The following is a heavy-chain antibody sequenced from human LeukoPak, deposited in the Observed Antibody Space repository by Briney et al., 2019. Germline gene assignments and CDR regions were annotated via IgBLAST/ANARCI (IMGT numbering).Heavy chain of an antibody. CDR1: GYTFTSYG. J-gene: IGHJ4*02. CDR2: ISAYNGNT. CDR3: ARGSHRLYDYVWGTYESKDY. V-gene: IGHV1-18*01. D-gene: IGHD3-16*01. Sequence: VASVKVSCKASGYTFTSYGISWVRQAPGQGLEWMGWISAYNGNTNYVQKFQGRVTMTTDTSTHTAYMELRSLRSDDTAVYYCARGSHRLYDYVWGTYESKDYWGQGTLVTVSS.